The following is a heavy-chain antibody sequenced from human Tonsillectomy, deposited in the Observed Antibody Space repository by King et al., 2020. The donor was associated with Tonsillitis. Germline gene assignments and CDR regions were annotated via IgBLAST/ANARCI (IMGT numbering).Heavy chain of an antibody. CDR2: INSAGSTT. D-gene: IGHD5-24*01. CDR3: ASGILERYTITIAY. J-gene: IGHJ4*02. CDR1: GFTFSSYW. V-gene: IGHV3-74*01. Sequence: VQLVESGGGLVQPGGSLRLSCAASGFTFSSYWMHWVRQAPGKGLMWVSRINSAGSTTTYADSVKGRFTISRDNDKNTLYLKMNSLRPEDTALYYCASGILERYTITIAYGGQGTLVTVSS.